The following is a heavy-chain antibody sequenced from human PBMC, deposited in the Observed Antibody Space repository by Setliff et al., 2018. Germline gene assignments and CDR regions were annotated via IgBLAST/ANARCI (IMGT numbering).Heavy chain of an antibody. Sequence: PSETLSLTCSVAGGSVSRTVYYWGWVRQSPGRGPEWVASIRDRGNTAYNPSLRSRLTISIDTSENQFSMKLISVTAADTAVYYCVRDLSGGQALWGQGTRGTV. D-gene: IGHD1-26*01. CDR3: VRDLSGGQAL. J-gene: IGHJ3*01. V-gene: IGHV4-39*07. CDR2: IRDRGNT. CDR1: GGSVSRTVYY.